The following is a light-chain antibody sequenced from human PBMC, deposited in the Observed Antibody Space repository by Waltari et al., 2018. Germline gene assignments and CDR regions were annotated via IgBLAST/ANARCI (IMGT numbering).Light chain of an antibody. CDR3: QQYGSSPT. CDR2: GAS. Sequence: EIVLTQSPGTLALSPGERATLSCRASQSVSSGYSAWYQQKPGQAPRLLIYGASSRATGIPDRFSGSGSGTDFTLTISRLEPEDFAVYYCQQYGSSPTFGPGTKVDIK. J-gene: IGKJ3*01. V-gene: IGKV3-20*01. CDR1: QSVSSGY.